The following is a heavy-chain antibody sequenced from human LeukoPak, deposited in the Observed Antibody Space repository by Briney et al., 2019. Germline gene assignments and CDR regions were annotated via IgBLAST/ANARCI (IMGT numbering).Heavy chain of an antibody. CDR2: ISGSGGST. J-gene: IGHJ4*02. D-gene: IGHD3-22*01. CDR1: GFTFSSYA. Sequence: GGSLRPSCAASGFTFSSYAMSWVRQAPGKGLEWVSAISGSGGSTYYADSVKGRFTISRDNSKNTLYLQMNSLRAEDTAVYYCAKTSHYYDFPLPLDYWGQGTLVTVSS. CDR3: AKTSHYYDFPLPLDY. V-gene: IGHV3-23*01.